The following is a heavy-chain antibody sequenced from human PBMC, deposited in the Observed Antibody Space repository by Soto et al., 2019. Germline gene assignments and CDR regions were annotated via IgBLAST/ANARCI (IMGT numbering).Heavy chain of an antibody. CDR1: CGSIISGDYY. J-gene: IGHJ5*02. CDR3: ARDSRVDSSGYTQTNWFDP. CDR2: IYYSGST. Sequence: SETLSLTCTFSCGSIISGDYYWSWIRQPPGKGLEWIGYIYYSGSTYYNPSLKSRVTISVDTSKNQFSLKLSSVTAADTAVYYCARDSRVDSSGYTQTNWFDPWGQGTLVTVSS. V-gene: IGHV4-30-4*01. D-gene: IGHD3-22*01.